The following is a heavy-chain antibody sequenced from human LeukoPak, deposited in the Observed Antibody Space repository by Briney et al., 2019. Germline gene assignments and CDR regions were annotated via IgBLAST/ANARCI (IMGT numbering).Heavy chain of an antibody. V-gene: IGHV3-73*01. D-gene: IGHD6-6*01. J-gene: IGHJ4*02. CDR3: TRPSEYSRPYDY. CDR2: IRSKANSYAT. CDR1: GFTFSGSA. Sequence: PGGSLRLSCAASGFTFSGSAMHWVRQASGKGLEWVGRIRSKANSYATAYAASVKGRFTISRDDSKNTAYLQMNSLKTEDTAVYYCTRPSEYSRPYDYWGQGTLVTVPS.